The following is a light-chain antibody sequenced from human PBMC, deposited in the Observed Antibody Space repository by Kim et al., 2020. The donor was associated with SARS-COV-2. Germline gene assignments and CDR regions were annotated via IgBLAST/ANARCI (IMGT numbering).Light chain of an antibody. CDR3: QQRNSWPPAVT. V-gene: IGKV3-11*01. Sequence: PGERATLSCRASPSIDTSLAWYQQRPGHAPRLLVYDASNRATGVPDRFSGSGSCTDFTLTISRLEPEDFSTYYCQQRNSWPPAVTFGGGTKVDIK. CDR1: PSIDTS. CDR2: DAS. J-gene: IGKJ4*01.